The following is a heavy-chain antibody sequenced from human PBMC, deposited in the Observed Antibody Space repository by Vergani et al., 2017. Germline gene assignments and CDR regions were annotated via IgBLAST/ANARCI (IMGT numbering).Heavy chain of an antibody. CDR1: GFTLSNYA. CDR3: AKMTGDYYPHGMDV. Sequence: EVQLLESGGGLVQPGGSLRLSCAGSGFTLSNYAMSWVRQGPGKGLEWVSGISGTGDRTNYVDSVKGRFIISRDNSKNTLYLQMNSLRGEDTAVYYCAKMTGDYYPHGMDVWGQGTTVTVSS. V-gene: IGHV3-23*01. CDR2: ISGTGDRT. J-gene: IGHJ6*02. D-gene: IGHD2-21*02.